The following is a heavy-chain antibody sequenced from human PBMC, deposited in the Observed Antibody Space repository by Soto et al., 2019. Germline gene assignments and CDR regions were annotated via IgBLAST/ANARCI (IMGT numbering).Heavy chain of an antibody. CDR3: ARTTLGYCSSTSCPTYYYGSGSYYPRWFDP. V-gene: IGHV4-59*08. CDR1: GGSISSYY. CDR2: IYYSGST. Sequence: SETLSLTCTVSGGSISSYYWSWIRQPPGQGLEWIGYIYYSGSTNYNPSLKSRVTISVDTSKNQFSLKLSSVTAADTAVYYCARTTLGYCSSTSCPTYYYGSGSYYPRWFDPWGQGTLVTVSS. D-gene: IGHD3-10*01. J-gene: IGHJ5*02.